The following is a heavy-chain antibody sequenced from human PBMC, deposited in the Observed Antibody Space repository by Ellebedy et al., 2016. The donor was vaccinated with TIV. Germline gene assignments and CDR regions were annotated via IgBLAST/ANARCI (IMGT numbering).Heavy chain of an antibody. J-gene: IGHJ4*02. D-gene: IGHD1-1*01. CDR3: ARGHNWNDVGVIDY. Sequence: GESLKISCAASGFTFSSYWMSWVRQAPGKGLEWVANIKQDGNEKYYVDSVKGRFTISRDNAKNSLYLQMNSLSAEDTAVHYCARGHNWNDVGVIDYWGQGTLVTVSS. CDR2: IKQDGNEK. CDR1: GFTFSSYW. V-gene: IGHV3-7*01.